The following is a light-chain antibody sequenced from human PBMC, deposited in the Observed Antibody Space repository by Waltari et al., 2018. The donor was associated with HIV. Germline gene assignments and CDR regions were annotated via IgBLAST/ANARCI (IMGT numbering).Light chain of an antibody. V-gene: IGKV3-15*01. CDR1: QSVSRN. CDR2: GAS. Sequence: EIVMTQSPATLSVSPGERATLSCRASQSVSRNLGWYQQKPGQAPRHLIYGASMRATGIAARFSGSGSGTEFTLTISSLQSEDFAVYYCQQYNDWPRLTFGPGTKVDIK. CDR3: QQYNDWPRLT. J-gene: IGKJ3*01.